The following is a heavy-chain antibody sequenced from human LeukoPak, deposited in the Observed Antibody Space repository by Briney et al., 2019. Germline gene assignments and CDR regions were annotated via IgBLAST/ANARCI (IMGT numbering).Heavy chain of an antibody. CDR1: GGSISSSSYY. J-gene: IGHJ4*02. Sequence: SETLSLTCTGSGGSISSSSYYWGWIRQPPGKGLEWIGSIYYSGSTYYNPSLKSRVTISVDTSKNQFSLKLSSVTAADTAVYYCARQGRFLEWLPSPYYFDYWGQGTLVTVSS. V-gene: IGHV4-39*01. CDR3: ARQGRFLEWLPSPYYFDY. D-gene: IGHD3-3*01. CDR2: IYYSGST.